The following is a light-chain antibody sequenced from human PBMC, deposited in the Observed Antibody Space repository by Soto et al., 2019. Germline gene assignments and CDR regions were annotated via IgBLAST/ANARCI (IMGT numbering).Light chain of an antibody. J-gene: IGLJ1*01. CDR2: DDS. CDR3: QVWYSSTDLYV. Sequence: SYELTQPPSVSVAPGQTARITGGGHNIGSESVHWYQQSPGQAPVLVVYDDSDRPSVIPERFSGSNSANTATLTISRVEAGDQADYYCQVWYSSTDLYVFGSGTKVTV. CDR1: NIGSES. V-gene: IGLV3-21*02.